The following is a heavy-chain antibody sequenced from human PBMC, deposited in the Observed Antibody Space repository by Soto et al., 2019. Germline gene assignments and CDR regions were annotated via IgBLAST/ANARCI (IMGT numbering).Heavy chain of an antibody. J-gene: IGHJ4*02. CDR1: GYTFTGYY. CDR3: ASLATLGYCSSTSCPIDY. CDR2: INPNSGGT. Sequence: GSVKVSCKASGYTFTGYYMHWVRQAPGQGLEWMGWINPNSGGTNYAQKFQGRVTMTRDTSISTAYMELSRLRSDDTAVYYCASLATLGYCSSTSCPIDYWGQGTLVTVS. D-gene: IGHD2-2*01. V-gene: IGHV1-2*02.